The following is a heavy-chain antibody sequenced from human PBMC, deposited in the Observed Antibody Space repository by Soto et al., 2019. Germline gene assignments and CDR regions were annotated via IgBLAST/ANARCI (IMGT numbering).Heavy chain of an antibody. V-gene: IGHV3-48*01. CDR2: ISSSGSSK. J-gene: IGHJ4*02. CDR3: ARDSTPMDF. CDR1: GLIFSDYS. Sequence: VQLVESGGGLVQPGGSLRLSCAASGLIFSDYSMNWVRQAPGKGLEWVSYISSSGSSKYYADSVKGRFTISRDSAKNSLFLQMNSLRAEDTAVYFCARDSTPMDFWGQGTLVTVSS.